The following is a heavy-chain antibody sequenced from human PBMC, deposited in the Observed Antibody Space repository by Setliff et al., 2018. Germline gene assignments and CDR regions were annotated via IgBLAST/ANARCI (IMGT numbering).Heavy chain of an antibody. CDR1: GFTFDDYG. CDR3: AREGARSSSWYRPYYYYYMDV. Sequence: GGSLRLSCAASGFTFDDYGMSWVRQAPGKGLEWVSGINWNGGSTGYADSVKGRFTVSRDNAKNSLYLQMNSLRAEDTALYYCAREGARSSSWYRPYYYYYMDVWGKGTTVTVSS. J-gene: IGHJ6*03. CDR2: INWNGGST. V-gene: IGHV3-20*04. D-gene: IGHD6-13*01.